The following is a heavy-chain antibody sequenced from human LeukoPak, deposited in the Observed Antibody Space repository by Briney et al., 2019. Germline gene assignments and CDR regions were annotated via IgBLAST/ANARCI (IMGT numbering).Heavy chain of an antibody. D-gene: IGHD4-17*01. CDR1: GGSISSSSYY. V-gene: IGHV4-39*07. CDR2: IYYSGST. Sequence: SETLSLTCTVSGGSISSSSYYWGWIRQPPGKGLEWIGSIYYSGSTYYNPSLKSRVTISVDTSKNQFSLKLSSVTAADTAVYYCATEKNRGAYGDYEGTDYWGQGTLVTVSS. CDR3: ATEKNRGAYGDYEGTDY. J-gene: IGHJ4*02.